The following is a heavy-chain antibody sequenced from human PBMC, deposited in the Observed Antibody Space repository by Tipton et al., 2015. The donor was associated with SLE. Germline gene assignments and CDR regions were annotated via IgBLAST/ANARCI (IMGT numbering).Heavy chain of an antibody. CDR2: SNESGIT. CDR3: ARVPGLERSYYYNYYMDV. V-gene: IGHV4-34*01. D-gene: IGHD1-1*01. J-gene: IGHJ6*03. Sequence: LRLSCAVYGGSFTGHYWNWFRQPPGKGLEWIGESNESGITHYNSSLKSRVTVSVDPSKNQFSLKLTSMTAADTALYYCARVPGLERSYYYNYYMDVWGKGTTVTVSS. CDR1: GGSFTGHY.